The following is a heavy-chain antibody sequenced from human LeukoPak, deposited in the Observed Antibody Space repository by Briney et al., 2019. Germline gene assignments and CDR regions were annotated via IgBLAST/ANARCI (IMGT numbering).Heavy chain of an antibody. CDR1: GYSISSGYY. CDR3: AKGPAFDI. CDR2: IYHSGST. Sequence: PSETLSLTCTVSGYSISSGYYWGWIRQPPGKGLEWIGSIYHSGSTYYNPSLKSRVTISVDTSKNQFSLKLSSVTAADTAVYYCAKGPAFDIWGQGTMVTVSS. V-gene: IGHV4-38-2*02. J-gene: IGHJ3*02.